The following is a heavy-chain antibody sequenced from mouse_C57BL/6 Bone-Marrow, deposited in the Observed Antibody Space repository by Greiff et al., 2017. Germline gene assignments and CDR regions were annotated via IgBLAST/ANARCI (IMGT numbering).Heavy chain of an antibody. CDR2: LRNKANNHAT. CDR1: GFTFSDAW. Sequence: EVKLVESGGGLVQPGGSLKLSCAASGFTFSDAWMGWVRQSPEKGLEWVAELRNKANNHATSYAESVKGRFTISRDDPNSSVYLHMDGVRAGDTSTYYYSPRYSNLYAMDYWGPGTSVTVSS. D-gene: IGHD2-5*01. CDR3: SPRYSNLYAMDY. J-gene: IGHJ4*01. V-gene: IGHV6-6*01.